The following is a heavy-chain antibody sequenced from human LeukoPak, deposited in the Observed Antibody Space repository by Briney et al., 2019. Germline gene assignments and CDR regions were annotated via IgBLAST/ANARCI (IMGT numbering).Heavy chain of an antibody. CDR2: INPNSGGT. J-gene: IGHJ4*02. CDR3: ARARTIFGYFDY. V-gene: IGHV1-2*02. D-gene: IGHD3-3*01. CDR1: GYTFTGYY. Sequence: ASVKVSCKASGYTFTGYYMHWVRQAPGQGLEWMGWINPNSGGTNYAQKFQGRVTMTRDTSISTAYMELSRLRSGDTAVYYCARARTIFGYFDYWGQGTLVTVSS.